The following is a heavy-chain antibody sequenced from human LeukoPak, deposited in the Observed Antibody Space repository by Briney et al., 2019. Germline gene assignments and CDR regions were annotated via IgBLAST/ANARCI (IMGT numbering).Heavy chain of an antibody. Sequence: SETLSLTCTVSGGSISSSSYYWGWIRQPPGKGLEWIGSIYYSGSTYYNPSLKSRVTISVDMSKNQFSLKLSSVTAADTAVYYCARLLGGSGSYRHKQYYFDYWGQGTLVTVSS. J-gene: IGHJ4*02. CDR3: ARLLGGSGSYRHKQYYFDY. CDR2: IYYSGST. D-gene: IGHD3-10*01. V-gene: IGHV4-39*01. CDR1: GGSISSSSYY.